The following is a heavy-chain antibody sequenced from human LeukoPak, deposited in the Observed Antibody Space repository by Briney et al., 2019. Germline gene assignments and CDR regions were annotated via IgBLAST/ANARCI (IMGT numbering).Heavy chain of an antibody. CDR3: ARANGDLYYYYMDV. CDR1: GGSISSCSYY. V-gene: IGHV4-61*02. CDR2: IYTSGST. J-gene: IGHJ6*03. Sequence: PSETLSLTSTVSGGSISSCSYYWSWIRQPAGKGLEWIGRIYTSGSTNYNPSLRRRVTISVDTSKNQFSLKLSSVTAADTAVYYCARANGDLYYYYMDVWGKGTTVTISS. D-gene: IGHD4-17*01.